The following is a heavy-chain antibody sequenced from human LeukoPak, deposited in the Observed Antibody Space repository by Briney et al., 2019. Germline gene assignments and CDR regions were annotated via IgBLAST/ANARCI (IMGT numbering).Heavy chain of an antibody. CDR3: ARGLTYYFDSSGYYVTDAFDI. Sequence: SETLSLTCTVSGGSLSSYYWSWIRQPPGKGLEWIGYIYYSGSAKYNPSLKSRVTISVDTSKNQFSLKLTSVTAADTAVYYCARGLTYYFDSSGYYVTDAFDIWGQGTMVTVSS. CDR1: GGSLSSYY. V-gene: IGHV4-59*01. CDR2: IYYSGSA. J-gene: IGHJ3*02. D-gene: IGHD3-22*01.